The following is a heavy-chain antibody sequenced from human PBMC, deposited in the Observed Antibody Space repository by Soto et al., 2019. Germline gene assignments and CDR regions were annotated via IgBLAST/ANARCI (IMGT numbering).Heavy chain of an antibody. CDR3: ARDPAYGEYCGDFVAS. CDR1: GYTFAAYY. V-gene: IGHV1-2*02. CDR2: INPTSGGT. J-gene: IGHJ4*02. D-gene: IGHD4-17*01. Sequence: QVQLVKSGAGVKKPGASVKVSCKTSGYTFAAYYIHWIRQAPGQGLEWMGWINPTSGGTVYAQNLQDRVTMTRDTSISTGYMEWRRLNSDDTAVRYCARDPAYGEYCGDFVASWGQGTRVPVSS.